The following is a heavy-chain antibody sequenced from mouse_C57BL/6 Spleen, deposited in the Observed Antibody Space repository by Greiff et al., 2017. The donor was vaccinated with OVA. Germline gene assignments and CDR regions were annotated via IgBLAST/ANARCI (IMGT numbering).Heavy chain of an antibody. Sequence: EVKLMESGPELVKPGASVKISCKASGYSFTGYYMNWVKQSPEKSLEWIGEINPSTGGTTYNQKFKAKATLTVDKSSSTAYMQLKSLTSEDSAVYYCAPFLGGFAYWGQGTLVTVSA. CDR3: APFLGGFAY. V-gene: IGHV1-42*01. J-gene: IGHJ3*01. CDR1: GYSFTGYY. D-gene: IGHD3-1*01. CDR2: INPSTGGT.